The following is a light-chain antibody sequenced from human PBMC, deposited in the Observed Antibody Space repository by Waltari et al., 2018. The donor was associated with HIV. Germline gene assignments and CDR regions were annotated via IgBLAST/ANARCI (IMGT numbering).Light chain of an antibody. V-gene: IGLV1-47*01. CDR3: VGWDSRLSGYV. J-gene: IGLJ1*01. CDR2: KDT. Sequence: QSVLIQPPSASGTPGQRVTISCSGSSSNIENDNVYWYQQLTGAAPRLLIYKDTQRPSGVPDRFTGSKSGTSASLAISGLRSEDEADYYCVGWDSRLSGYVFGSGTKVTVL. CDR1: SSNIENDN.